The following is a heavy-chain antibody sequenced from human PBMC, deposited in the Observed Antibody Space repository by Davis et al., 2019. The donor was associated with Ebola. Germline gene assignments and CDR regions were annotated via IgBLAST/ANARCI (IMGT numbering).Heavy chain of an antibody. V-gene: IGHV1-69*06. D-gene: IGHD1-14*01. J-gene: IGHJ6*02. Sequence: AASVKVSCKASGYTFRSYGISWVRQAPGQGLEWMGGIIPIFGTANYAQKFQGRVTITADKSTSTAYMELSSLRSEDTAVYYCARSHRSMTPGYGMDVWGQGTTVTVSS. CDR2: IIPIFGTA. CDR1: GYTFRSYG. CDR3: ARSHRSMTPGYGMDV.